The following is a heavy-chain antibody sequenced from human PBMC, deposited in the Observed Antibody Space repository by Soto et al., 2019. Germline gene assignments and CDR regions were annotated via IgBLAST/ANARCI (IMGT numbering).Heavy chain of an antibody. D-gene: IGHD3-9*01. CDR3: AGSYDILTGYYPGFDP. CDR2: INSDGSST. V-gene: IGHV3-74*01. CDR1: GFTFSSYW. J-gene: IGHJ5*02. Sequence: GGSLRLSCAASGFTFSSYWMHWVRQAPGKGLVWVSRINSDGSSTSYADSVKGRFTISRDNAKNTLYLQMNSLRAEDTAVYYCAGSYDILTGYYPGFDPWGQGTLVTVSS.